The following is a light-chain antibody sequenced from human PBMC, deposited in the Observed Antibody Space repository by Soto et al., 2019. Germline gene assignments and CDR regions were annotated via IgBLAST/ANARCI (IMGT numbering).Light chain of an antibody. Sequence: DIQMTQSPSTLSASVGDRVTITCRASQSISDLLAWYQQKPGKAPKLLIYEASNLKSGVPSMFRGSGSGTEYTLTISSLQPDDFASYYCQQYNGFWTFGQGTKVEIK. J-gene: IGKJ1*01. CDR1: QSISDL. V-gene: IGKV1-5*03. CDR3: QQYNGFWT. CDR2: EAS.